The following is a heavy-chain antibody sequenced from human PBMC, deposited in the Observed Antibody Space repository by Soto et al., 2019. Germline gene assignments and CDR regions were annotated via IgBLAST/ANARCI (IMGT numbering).Heavy chain of an antibody. CDR3: ARDNGVSGRAALDL. Sequence: GGSLRLSCAASGFPSSDHHVDWIRQAPGKGLEWIGRSKNRAKGYAAQYAASVAGRFTVSRGDSDNSLYLQMNGLNTEDTAVYYCARDNGVSGRAALDLWGQGTVVTVSS. CDR2: SKNRAKGYAA. D-gene: IGHD2-8*01. V-gene: IGHV3-72*01. CDR1: GFPSSDHH. J-gene: IGHJ3*01.